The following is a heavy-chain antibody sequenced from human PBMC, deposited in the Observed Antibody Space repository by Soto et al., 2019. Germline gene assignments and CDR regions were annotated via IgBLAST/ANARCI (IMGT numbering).Heavy chain of an antibody. CDR1: GDNFTSYW. V-gene: IGHV5-51*01. CDR3: ARLTLYIGILNAGPGWYLQH. D-gene: IGHD1-20*01. Sequence: GASLKISCEDSGDNFTSYWIGWVRQMSGKGLEWMRIVCPGDSDIRYSPSFQGHVIISVDKSISTAYLQWSSLKASDTAMYYCARLTLYIGILNAGPGWYLQHSTQRTLVTVSS. CDR2: VCPGDSDI. J-gene: IGHJ1*01.